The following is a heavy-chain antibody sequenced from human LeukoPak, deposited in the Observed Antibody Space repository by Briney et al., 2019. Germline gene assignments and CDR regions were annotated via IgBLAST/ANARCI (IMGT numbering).Heavy chain of an antibody. D-gene: IGHD3-22*01. CDR2: IYWDDDK. V-gene: IGHV2-5*02. J-gene: IGHJ2*01. CDR1: GFSLSTSGVG. CDR3: AHTDGHYYDSSGPGVWYFDL. Sequence: SGPTLVKPTQTLTLTCTFSGFSLSTSGVGVGWIRQPPVKALEWLALIYWDDDKRYNPSLKSRLTITKDTSKNQVVLTMTNMDPVDTATYYCAHTDGHYYDSSGPGVWYFDLWGRGTLVTVSS.